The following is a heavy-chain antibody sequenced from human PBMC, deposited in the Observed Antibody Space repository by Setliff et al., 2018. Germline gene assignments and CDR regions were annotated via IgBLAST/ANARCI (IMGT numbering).Heavy chain of an antibody. CDR1: GFTFSDFS. Sequence: PGGSLRLSCAASGFTFSDFSINWVRQAPGKGLEWVSSISSTSKYIFYADSVEGRFSISRDNAENSLYLQMNSLRTEDTAVYFCARVAMGASCSGTSCQKYRFDYWGQGTLVTVS. D-gene: IGHD2-2*01. V-gene: IGHV3-21*01. J-gene: IGHJ4*02. CDR2: ISSTSKYI. CDR3: ARVAMGASCSGTSCQKYRFDY.